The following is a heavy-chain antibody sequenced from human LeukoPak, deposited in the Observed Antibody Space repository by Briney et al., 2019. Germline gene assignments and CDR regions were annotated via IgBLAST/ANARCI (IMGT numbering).Heavy chain of an antibody. Sequence: GGSLRLSCAASGFTFSSYAMSWVRQAPGKGLEWVGRIKSETDGGAADHAAPVKGRFTISRDDSKSTLFLQMNSLKSEDTAVYYCTTLTGSTRNFDDWGQGTLVTVSS. CDR1: GFTFSSYA. V-gene: IGHV3-15*01. J-gene: IGHJ4*02. CDR2: IKSETDGGAA. CDR3: TTLTGSTRNFDD. D-gene: IGHD1-20*01.